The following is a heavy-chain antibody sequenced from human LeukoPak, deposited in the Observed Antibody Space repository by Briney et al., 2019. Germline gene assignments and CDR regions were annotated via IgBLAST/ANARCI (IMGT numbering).Heavy chain of an antibody. D-gene: IGHD3-10*01. CDR1: GGSITSSTYY. Sequence: PSETLSLTCTVSGGSITSSTYYWGWIRQPPGKGLEWIGSIYYTGSTYYNPSLKSRVTISIDTSKNQFSLNLTSVTAADTAVYFCARDKTVRAAHDAFDIWGQGTMVTVSS. CDR2: IYYTGST. V-gene: IGHV4-39*07. J-gene: IGHJ3*02. CDR3: ARDKTVRAAHDAFDI.